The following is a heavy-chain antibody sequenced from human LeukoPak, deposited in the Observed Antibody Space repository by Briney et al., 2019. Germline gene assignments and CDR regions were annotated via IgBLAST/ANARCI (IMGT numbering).Heavy chain of an antibody. D-gene: IGHD3-22*01. CDR1: GFTFSSYA. J-gene: IGHJ4*02. Sequence: PGGSLRLSCAASGFTFSSYAMHWVRQAPGKGLEWVAVILYDGSNKYYADSVKGRFTISRDNSKNTLYLQMNSLRAEDTAVYYCASQPYYYDSNGYELDYWGQGPWSPSPQ. V-gene: IGHV3-30-3*01. CDR2: ILYDGSNK. CDR3: ASQPYYYDSNGYELDY.